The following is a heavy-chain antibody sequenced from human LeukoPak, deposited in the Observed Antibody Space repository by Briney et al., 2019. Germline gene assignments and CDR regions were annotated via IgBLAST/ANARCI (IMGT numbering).Heavy chain of an antibody. D-gene: IGHD3-22*01. CDR2: IYYSGST. CDR3: ARGLDSSGYAGI. CDR1: GGSISSSSYY. V-gene: IGHV4-39*07. Sequence: SETLSLTCTVSGGSISSSSYYWGWIRQPPGKGLEWMGSIYYSGSTYYNPSLKSRVTISVDTSKNQFSLKLSSVTAADTAVYYCARGLDSSGYAGIWGQGTMVTVSS. J-gene: IGHJ3*02.